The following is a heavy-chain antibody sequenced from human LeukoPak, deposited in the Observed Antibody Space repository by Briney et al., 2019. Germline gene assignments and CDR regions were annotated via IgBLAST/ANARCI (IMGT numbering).Heavy chain of an antibody. CDR1: GGSISSYY. CDR3: ARLGDSSGNSAFDI. Sequence: KPSETLSLTCTVSGGSISSYYWSWIRQPAGKGLEWIGRIYTSGSTNYNPSLKSRVTISVDKSKNQFSLKLSSVTAADTAVYYCARLGDSSGNSAFDIWGQGTMVTVSS. V-gene: IGHV4-4*07. D-gene: IGHD3-22*01. CDR2: IYTSGST. J-gene: IGHJ3*02.